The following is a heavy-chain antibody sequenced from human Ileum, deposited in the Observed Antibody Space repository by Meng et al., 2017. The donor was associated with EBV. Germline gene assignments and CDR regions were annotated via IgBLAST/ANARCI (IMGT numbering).Heavy chain of an antibody. CDR3: ARGGWSLDY. CDR2: IYYSGST. D-gene: IGHD2-15*01. J-gene: IGHJ4*02. V-gene: IGHV4-59*08. CDR1: VGSISIYY. Sequence: QVQRPAQAQELCKPSDTLSLTCTVSVGSISIYYWSWIRQPPGKGLEWIGYIYYSGSTNYNPSLKSRVTISVDTSKNQFSLNLSSVTAADTAVYYCARGGWSLDYWGQGTLVTVSS.